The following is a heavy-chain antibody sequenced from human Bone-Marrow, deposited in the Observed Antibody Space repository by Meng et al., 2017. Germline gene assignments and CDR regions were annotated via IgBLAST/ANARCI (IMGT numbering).Heavy chain of an antibody. CDR1: GFKFDDHG. D-gene: IGHD2-2*01. V-gene: IGHV3-20*04. CDR3: ARDITAYCSGPTCFANYFDY. J-gene: IGHJ4*02. CDR2: INWNGGST. Sequence: GGSLRLSCAASGFKFDDHGMSWVRQAPGKGLEWVSGINWNGGSTGYVDSVKGRFTISRDNAKNSLYLQMNSLRAEDTAFYYCARDITAYCSGPTCFANYFDYWGQGTLVTVSS.